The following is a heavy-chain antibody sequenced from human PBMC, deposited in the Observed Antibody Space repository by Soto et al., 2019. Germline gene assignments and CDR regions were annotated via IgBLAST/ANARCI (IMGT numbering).Heavy chain of an antibody. CDR3: ARDFRYCSSTSCYHYGMDV. J-gene: IGHJ6*02. D-gene: IGHD2-2*01. V-gene: IGHV1-2*04. CDR1: GYTFTGYY. CDR2: INPNSGGT. Sequence: QVQLVQSGAEVKKPGASVKVSCKASGYTFTGYYMHWVRQAPGQGLEWMGWINPNSGGTNYAQKFQGWVTMTRDTYISTAYMELSRLRSDDTAVYYCARDFRYCSSTSCYHYGMDVWGQGTTVTVSS.